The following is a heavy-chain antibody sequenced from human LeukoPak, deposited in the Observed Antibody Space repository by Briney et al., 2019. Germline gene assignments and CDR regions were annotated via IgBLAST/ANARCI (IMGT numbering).Heavy chain of an antibody. CDR2: INPNSGGT. Sequence: ASVKVSCKASGYTFTGYYMHWVRQAPGQGLEWMGWINPNSGGTNYAQKFQGRVTMTWDTSISTAYMELSSLRSDDTAVYYCARDLREPEDAFDIWGQGTMVTVSS. V-gene: IGHV1-2*02. CDR3: ARDLREPEDAFDI. J-gene: IGHJ3*02. D-gene: IGHD1-14*01. CDR1: GYTFTGYY.